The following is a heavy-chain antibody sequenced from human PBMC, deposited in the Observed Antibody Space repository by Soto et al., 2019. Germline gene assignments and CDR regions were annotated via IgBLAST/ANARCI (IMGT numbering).Heavy chain of an antibody. V-gene: IGHV4-34*01. Sequence: QVQLQQWGAGLLKPSETLSLTCAVYGGSFSGYYWSWIRQPPGKGLEWIGEINHSGSTNYNTSLRSHVTISVDTSKNQFSLKLSSVTSADTAVYYCARGRGSSWYAFDIWGKGTMVTVSS. D-gene: IGHD6-13*01. CDR3: ARGRGSSWYAFDI. J-gene: IGHJ3*02. CDR2: INHSGST. CDR1: GGSFSGYY.